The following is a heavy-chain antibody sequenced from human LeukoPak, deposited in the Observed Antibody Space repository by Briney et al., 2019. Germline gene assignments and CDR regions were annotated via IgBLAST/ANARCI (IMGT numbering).Heavy chain of an antibody. Sequence: GGSLRLSCAASGFTFADYAMHWVRQAPGKGLEWVSGFSWNSGSIGYADSVKGRFTISRDNAKNSLYLQMNSLRAEDTALYYCAKTHGSGSYRYYFDYWGQGTLVTVSS. V-gene: IGHV3-9*01. CDR3: AKTHGSGSYRYYFDY. CDR1: GFTFADYA. CDR2: FSWNSGSI. D-gene: IGHD3-10*01. J-gene: IGHJ4*02.